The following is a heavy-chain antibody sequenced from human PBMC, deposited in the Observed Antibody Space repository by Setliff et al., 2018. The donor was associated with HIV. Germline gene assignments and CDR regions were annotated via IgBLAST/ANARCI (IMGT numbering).Heavy chain of an antibody. J-gene: IGHJ5*02. V-gene: IGHV1-18*04. D-gene: IGHD3-10*01. CDR2: ISAYSGDI. Sequence: ASVKVSCKASGYTFTSYYMHWVRQAPGQGLEWMGWISAYSGDINYSQKFQGRVTMTKDTSTSTAYMELRSLRSDDTAIYYCARGSEDNVWFDPWGQGTLVTVSS. CDR1: GYTFTSYY. CDR3: ARGSEDNVWFDP.